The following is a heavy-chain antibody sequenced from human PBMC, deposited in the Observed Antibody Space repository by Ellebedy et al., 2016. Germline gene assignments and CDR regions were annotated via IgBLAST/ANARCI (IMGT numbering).Heavy chain of an antibody. CDR3: TTVYRYNYDSV. D-gene: IGHD5-18*01. CDR2: IKSKTDGGAA. Sequence: GGSLRLSCAAFGFTFSNAWMNWVRQAPGKGLEWVGRIKSKTDGGAADYAAPVKGRFTISSDDSKNTLYLQMNSLKTEDTAVYFCTTVYRYNYDSVWGQGTLVTVSS. CDR1: GFTFSNAW. V-gene: IGHV3-15*01. J-gene: IGHJ4*02.